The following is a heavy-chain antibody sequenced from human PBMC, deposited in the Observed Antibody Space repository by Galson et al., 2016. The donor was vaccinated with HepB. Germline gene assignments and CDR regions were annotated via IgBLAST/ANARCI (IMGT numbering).Heavy chain of an antibody. CDR1: GDSVSSNTAG. CDR3: TRVNLLGRGMNV. Sequence: CAISGDSVSSNTAGWNWLRQSPSGGLEWLGRTYYRSGWYRDYASSVRGRLIINPDTSKNQFSLQLNSVTLDGTAVYYCTRVNLLGRGMNVWGQGTTVTVSS. J-gene: IGHJ6*02. CDR2: TYYRSGWYR. V-gene: IGHV6-1*01.